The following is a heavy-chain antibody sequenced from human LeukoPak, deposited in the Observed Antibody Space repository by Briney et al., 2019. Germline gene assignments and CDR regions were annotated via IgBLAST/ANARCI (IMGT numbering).Heavy chain of an antibody. Sequence: ASVKVSCKASGYTFTSYGISWVRQAPGRGLAGMGWISAYNGNTNYAQKLQGRVTITTDTSTSTAYMQLRSLRSDDTAVYYCAGIAVAGPFDYWGQGTLVTVSS. V-gene: IGHV1-18*01. CDR1: GYTFTSYG. CDR3: AGIAVAGPFDY. CDR2: ISAYNGNT. D-gene: IGHD6-19*01. J-gene: IGHJ4*02.